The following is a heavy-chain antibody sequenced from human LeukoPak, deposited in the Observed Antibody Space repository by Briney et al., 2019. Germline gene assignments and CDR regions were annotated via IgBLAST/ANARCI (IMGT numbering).Heavy chain of an antibody. V-gene: IGHV4-39*01. CDR3: ARDYDFWSGYSYNWFDP. Sequence: SETLSLTCTVSGGSISSSSYYWGWIRQPPGKGLEWIGSIYYSGSTYYNPSLKSRVTISVDTSKNQFSLKLSSVTAADTAVCYCARDYDFWSGYSYNWFDPWGQGTLVTVSS. CDR1: GGSISSSSYY. D-gene: IGHD3-3*01. J-gene: IGHJ5*02. CDR2: IYYSGST.